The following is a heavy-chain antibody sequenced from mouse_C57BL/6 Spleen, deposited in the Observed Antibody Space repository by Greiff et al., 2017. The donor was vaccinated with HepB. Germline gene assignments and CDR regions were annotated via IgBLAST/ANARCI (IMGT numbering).Heavy chain of an antibody. CDR3: AKNGDCSGYFAC. CDR2: ICRGGST. CDR1: GFSFTSYG. V-gene: IGHV2-5*01. D-gene: IGHD3-2*01. J-gene: IGHJ3*01. Sequence: VLLQQSGPGLVQPSQSLSISCTASGFSFTSYGVHWVRQSPGKGLEWLGVICRGGSTDYYADCMSRLSITKDNTKSQVFFIMNSLHADDTSVYYCAKNGDCSGYFACWGQGTLVTVSA.